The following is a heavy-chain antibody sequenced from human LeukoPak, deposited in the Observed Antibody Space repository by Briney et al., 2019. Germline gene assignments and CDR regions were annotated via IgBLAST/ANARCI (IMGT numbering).Heavy chain of an antibody. J-gene: IGHJ4*02. D-gene: IGHD3-3*01. CDR3: ARSYDTNFDY. V-gene: IGHV4-39*07. CDR2: ISYGGST. CDR1: GGSISSNSNY. Sequence: SETLSLTCTVSGGSISSNSNYWAWIRQPPGRGLEWIGSISYGGSTYYSPSLESRVTISVDRSKNQFSLKLSSVAAADTAVYYCARSYDTNFDYWGQGTLVTVSS.